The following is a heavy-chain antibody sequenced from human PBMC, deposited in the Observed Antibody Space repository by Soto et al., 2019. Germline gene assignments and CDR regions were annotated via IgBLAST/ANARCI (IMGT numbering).Heavy chain of an antibody. CDR2: INPHSGGT. CDR3: ARDGEWLQRYYYYYNGMDV. Sequence: SVKVSCNASGYTFSGYYMYWVRQAPGQGLEWMGWINPHSGGTNYGQKFQGRVTMTRDTSISTAYMELSRLRSDDTAVYYCARDGEWLQRYYYYYNGMDVWGQGTTVTVSS. V-gene: IGHV1-2*02. CDR1: GYTFSGYY. D-gene: IGHD5-12*01. J-gene: IGHJ6*02.